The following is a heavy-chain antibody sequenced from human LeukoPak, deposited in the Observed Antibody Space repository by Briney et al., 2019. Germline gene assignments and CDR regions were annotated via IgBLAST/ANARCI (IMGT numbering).Heavy chain of an antibody. J-gene: IGHJ3*02. CDR1: GFAFSSYW. D-gene: IGHD6-25*01. V-gene: IGHV3-74*01. Sequence: GGSLRLSCAASGFAFSSYWMHWVRQAPGKGLVWVSYIRGDGASTTYADSVKGRFTISRDNAKNTLYLQMNSLRAEDAAVYYCARVGGVSGRAFDMWGQGTMVTVSS. CDR3: ARVGGVSGRAFDM. CDR2: IRGDGAST.